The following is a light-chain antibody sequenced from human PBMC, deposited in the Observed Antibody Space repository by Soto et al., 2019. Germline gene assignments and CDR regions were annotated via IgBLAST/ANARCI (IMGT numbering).Light chain of an antibody. CDR2: DDS. CDR1: NIGTKG. CDR3: QVWDSGSDPFV. V-gene: IGLV3-21*02. Sequence: SYILTQPPSVSVAPGQTATITCGGYNIGTKGVHWYQQRPGQAPVLVVSDDSDRASGIPERFSGSNSGNMATLTISRADAGDEADYYCQVWDSGSDPFVFGPGTKLTVL. J-gene: IGLJ1*01.